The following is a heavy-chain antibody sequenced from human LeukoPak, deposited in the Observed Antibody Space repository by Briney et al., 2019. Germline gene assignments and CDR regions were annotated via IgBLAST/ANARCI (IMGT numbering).Heavy chain of an antibody. V-gene: IGHV3-7*01. CDR3: ARDSGGIQLWNSYSSQFDY. D-gene: IGHD5-18*01. CDR2: IKQDGSEK. J-gene: IGHJ4*02. CDR1: GFTFSSYS. Sequence: PGGSLRLSCAASGFTFSSYSMNWVRQAPGKGLEWVANIKQDGSEKYYVDSVKGRFTISRDNAKNSLCLQMNSLRAEDTAVYYCARDSGGIQLWNSYSSQFDYWGQGTLVTVSS.